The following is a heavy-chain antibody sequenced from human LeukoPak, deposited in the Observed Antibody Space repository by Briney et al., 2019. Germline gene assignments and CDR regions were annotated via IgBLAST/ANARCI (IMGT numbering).Heavy chain of an antibody. CDR2: ISSSSKYI. J-gene: IGHJ4*02. D-gene: IGHD6-13*01. CDR1: EFTFSSYN. V-gene: IGHV3-21*01. CDR3: ARAKAVAVGTFDY. Sequence: PGGSLRLSCAASEFTFSSYNMNWVRQAPGKGLEWVSSISSSSKYIYYADSVKGRFTISRDNAKNSLYLQMNSLRAEDTAVYYCARAKAVAVGTFDYWGQGTLVTVSS.